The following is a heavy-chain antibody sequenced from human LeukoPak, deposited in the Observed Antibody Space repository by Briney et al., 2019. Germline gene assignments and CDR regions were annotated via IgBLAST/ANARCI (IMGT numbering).Heavy chain of an antibody. J-gene: IGHJ1*01. Sequence: PSETLSLTCAVYGGSFSGYYWSWIRQPPGKGLEWIGEINHSGSTNYNPSLKSRVTLSVDTSKNQFSLKLTSVTDADTAVYYCARAQRYCSSTSCSPYFQHWGQGTLVTVSS. D-gene: IGHD2-2*01. CDR2: INHSGST. CDR1: GGSFSGYY. CDR3: ARAQRYCSSTSCSPYFQH. V-gene: IGHV4-34*01.